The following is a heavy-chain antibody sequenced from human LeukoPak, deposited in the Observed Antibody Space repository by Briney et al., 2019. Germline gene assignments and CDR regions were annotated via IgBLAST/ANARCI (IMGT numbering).Heavy chain of an antibody. CDR3: ARDLSPVVRASPMGY. CDR1: GFTFTSYG. Sequence: GGSLRLSCAASGFTFTSYGMHWVRQSPGKGLEWVALITYDGYYKYYSDSVKSRFTISSDTSKNTLYLQMNSLRAEDTAVYYCARDLSPVVRASPMGYWGQGTLVTVSS. D-gene: IGHD3-10*01. J-gene: IGHJ4*02. CDR2: ITYDGYYK. V-gene: IGHV3-30*03.